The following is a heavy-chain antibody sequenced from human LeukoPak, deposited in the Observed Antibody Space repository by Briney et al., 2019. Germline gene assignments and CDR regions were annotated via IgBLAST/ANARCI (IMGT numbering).Heavy chain of an antibody. D-gene: IGHD3-22*01. V-gene: IGHV4-39*01. CDR3: ARHRMYYYDSSGRGVADAFDI. Sequence: TSETLSLTCTVSGGSISSSSYYWGWIRQPPGKGLEWIGSIYYSGSTYYNPSLKSRVTISVDTSKNQFFLKLSSVTAADTAVYYCARHRMYYYDSSGRGVADAFDIWGQGTMVTVSS. CDR1: GGSISSSSYY. J-gene: IGHJ3*02. CDR2: IYYSGST.